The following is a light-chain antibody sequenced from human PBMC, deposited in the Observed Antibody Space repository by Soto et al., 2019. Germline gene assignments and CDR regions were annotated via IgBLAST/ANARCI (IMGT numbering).Light chain of an antibody. CDR2: DAS. V-gene: IGKV3-20*01. CDR3: HQYGNSPWA. CDR1: QSVYNNS. J-gene: IGKJ1*01. Sequence: ETALTQSPGTLSLSPGERATLSCRASQSVYNNSLAWYQHRPGQAPRVLIYDASNRAPGIPDRFSGSASGTDFSLTINRLEPEDVGVYYCHQYGNSPWALGQGTKVEIK.